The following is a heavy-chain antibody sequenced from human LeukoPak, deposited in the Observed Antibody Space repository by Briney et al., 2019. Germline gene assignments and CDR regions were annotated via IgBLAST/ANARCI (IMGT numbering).Heavy chain of an antibody. D-gene: IGHD3-16*01. J-gene: IGHJ4*02. CDR2: IWYDGSNK. Sequence: PGGSLRLSCAASGFTFSSYGMHWVRQAPGKGLEWVAVIWYDGSNKYYADSVKGRFTISRDNSKNTLYLQMNSLRAEDTAVYYCARASEVMPFDYWGQGTLVTVSS. V-gene: IGHV3-33*01. CDR1: GFTFSSYG. CDR3: ARASEVMPFDY.